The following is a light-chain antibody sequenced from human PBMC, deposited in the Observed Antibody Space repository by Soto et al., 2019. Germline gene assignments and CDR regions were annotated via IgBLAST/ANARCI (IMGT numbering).Light chain of an antibody. CDR3: QQRSNRPIT. CDR1: QSVSSY. Sequence: EIVLTQSPATLSLSPGERATLSCRVSQSVSSYLAWYQQRPGQAPRLLIYDASNRATGIPARFSGSGSGADFTLTISSLEPEDFAVYYCQQRSNRPITFGQGTRLDIK. J-gene: IGKJ5*01. CDR2: DAS. V-gene: IGKV3-11*01.